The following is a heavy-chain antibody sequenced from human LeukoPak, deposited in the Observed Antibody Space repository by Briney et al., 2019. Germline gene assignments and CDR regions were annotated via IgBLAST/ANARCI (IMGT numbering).Heavy chain of an antibody. Sequence: GGSQRLSCAASGFTFSSYGMHWVRQAPGKGLEWVAVIWYDGSNKYYADSVKGRFTISRDNSKNTLYLQMNSLRAEDTAVYYCARDGGARGGSFDYWGQGTLVTVSS. CDR3: ARDGGARGGSFDY. J-gene: IGHJ4*02. CDR1: GFTFSSYG. CDR2: IWYDGSNK. V-gene: IGHV3-33*01. D-gene: IGHD2-21*01.